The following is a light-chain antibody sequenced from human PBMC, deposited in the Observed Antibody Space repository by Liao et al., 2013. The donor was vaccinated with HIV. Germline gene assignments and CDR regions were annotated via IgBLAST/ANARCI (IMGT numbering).Light chain of an antibody. CDR3: QAWDISTGGV. CDR1: NIGGKS. CDR2: YDS. V-gene: IGLV3-21*01. Sequence: SYELTQPPSLSVAPGETARVTCGGNNIGGKSVHWYQQQPGQAPVLVISYDSERPSGIPERFSGSNSGNTATLTISGTQAMDEADYYCQAWDISTGGVFGGGTKLTVL. J-gene: IGLJ3*02.